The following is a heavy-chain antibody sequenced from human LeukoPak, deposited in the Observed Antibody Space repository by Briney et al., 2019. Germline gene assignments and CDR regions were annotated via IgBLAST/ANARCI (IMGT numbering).Heavy chain of an antibody. V-gene: IGHV1-18*04. J-gene: IGHJ6*04. Sequence: GASVKVSYKASGYTFTSYGISWVRQAPGQGLEWMGWISAYNGNTNYAQKLQGRVTMTTDTSTSTAYMELRSLRSDDTAVYYCARDNLLRYFDWELYYGMDVWGKGTTVTVSS. D-gene: IGHD3-9*01. CDR2: ISAYNGNT. CDR3: ARDNLLRYFDWELYYGMDV. CDR1: GYTFTSYG.